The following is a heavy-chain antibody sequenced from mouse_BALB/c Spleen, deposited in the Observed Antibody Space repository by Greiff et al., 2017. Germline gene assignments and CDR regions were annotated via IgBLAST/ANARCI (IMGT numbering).Heavy chain of an antibody. D-gene: IGHD2-10*02. Sequence: VQLVESGPGLVQPSQSLSITCTVSGFSLTSYGVHWVRQSPGKGLEWLGVIWSGGSTDYDAAFISRLSISKDNSKSQVFFKMNSLQANDTAIYYCARNYKYGNWYFDVWGAGTTVTVSS. CDR3: ARNYKYGNWYFDV. CDR1: GFSLTSYG. J-gene: IGHJ1*01. CDR2: IWSGGST. V-gene: IGHV2-2*02.